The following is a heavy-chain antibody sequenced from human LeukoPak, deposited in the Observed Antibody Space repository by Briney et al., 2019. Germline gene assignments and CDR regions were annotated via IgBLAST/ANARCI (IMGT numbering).Heavy chain of an antibody. V-gene: IGHV3-53*01. Sequence: GGSLRLSCAASGFIFSDYYMSWIRQAPGKGLEWVSVIYSGGSTYYADSVKGRFTISRDNSKNTLYLQMNSLRAEDTAVYYCASGVLDDAFDIWGQGTMVTVSS. D-gene: IGHD5/OR15-5a*01. CDR3: ASGVLDDAFDI. J-gene: IGHJ3*02. CDR2: IYSGGST. CDR1: GFIFSDYY.